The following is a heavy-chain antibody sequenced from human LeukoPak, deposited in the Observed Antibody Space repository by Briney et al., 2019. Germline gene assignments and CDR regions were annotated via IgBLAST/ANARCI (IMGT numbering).Heavy chain of an antibody. CDR2: ISAYNGNT. J-gene: IGHJ4*02. D-gene: IGHD2-15*01. Sequence: ASVKVSCKASGYTFTSYGISWVRQAPGQGLEWMGWISAYNGNTNYAQKLQGRVTMTTDTSTSTAYMELRSLRSDDTAVYYCAKLGYCSGGSCYPDDYWGQGTLATVSS. V-gene: IGHV1-18*01. CDR1: GYTFTSYG. CDR3: AKLGYCSGGSCYPDDY.